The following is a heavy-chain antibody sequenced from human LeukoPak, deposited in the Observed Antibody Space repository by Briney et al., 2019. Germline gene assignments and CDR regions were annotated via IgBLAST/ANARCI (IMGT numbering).Heavy chain of an antibody. CDR2: IHTSGGT. D-gene: IGHD4-23*01. Sequence: SETLSLTCTVSGGSISSSHWSWIRQPPGKGLEWIGSIHTSGGTNYSPSLKSRVTISADTSRNQFSLKLSSVTAADTAVYYCARGTSTVVTPNYYYYYCMDVWGKGTTVTVSS. V-gene: IGHV4-4*09. CDR3: ARGTSTVVTPNYYYYYCMDV. J-gene: IGHJ6*03. CDR1: GGSISSSH.